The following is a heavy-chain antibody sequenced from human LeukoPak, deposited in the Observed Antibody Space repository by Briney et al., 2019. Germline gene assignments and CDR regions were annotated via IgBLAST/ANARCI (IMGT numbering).Heavy chain of an antibody. J-gene: IGHJ5*02. CDR1: GGSISSSSYY. CDR2: IYYSGST. V-gene: IGHV4-39*01. CDR3: ARHRLAPAANRNWFDP. Sequence: SETLSLTCSISGGSISSSSYYWGWIRQPPGKGLEWIGSIYYSGSTYYNPSLKSRVTISVDTSKNQFSLKLSSVTAADTAVYYCARHRLAPAANRNWFDPWGQGTLVTVSS. D-gene: IGHD2-2*01.